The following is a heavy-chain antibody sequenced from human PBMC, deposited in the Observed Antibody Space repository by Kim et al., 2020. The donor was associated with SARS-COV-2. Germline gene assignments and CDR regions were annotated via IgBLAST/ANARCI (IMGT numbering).Heavy chain of an antibody. CDR3: ARDQLASYYFDY. D-gene: IGHD3-3*02. Sequence: SETLSLTCTVSGGSISSYYWSWIRQPPGKGLEWIGYIYYSGSTNYNPSLKSRVTISVDTSKDQFSLKLSSVTAADTDVYYCARDQLASYYFDYWGQGTLVTVS. CDR2: IYYSGST. J-gene: IGHJ4*01. CDR1: GGSISSYY. V-gene: IGHV4-59*01.